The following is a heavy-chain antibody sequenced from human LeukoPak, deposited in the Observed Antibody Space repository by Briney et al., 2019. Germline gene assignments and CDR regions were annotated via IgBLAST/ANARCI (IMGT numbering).Heavy chain of an antibody. V-gene: IGHV1-69*13. CDR2: IIPIFGTA. CDR1: GGTFSSYA. Sequence: ASVKVSCKASGGTFSSYAISWVRQAPGQGLEWMGGIIPIFGTANYAQKFQGRVTITADESTSTAYMELSSLRSEDTAVYYCAGDGAHYGSGSYLDYWGQGTLVTVSS. CDR3: AGDGAHYGSGSYLDY. D-gene: IGHD3-10*01. J-gene: IGHJ4*02.